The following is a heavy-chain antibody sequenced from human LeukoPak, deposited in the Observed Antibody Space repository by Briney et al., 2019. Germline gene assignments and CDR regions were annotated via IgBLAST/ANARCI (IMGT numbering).Heavy chain of an antibody. Sequence: GGSLRLSCAASGFTFSSYAMSWVRQAPGKGLEWVSAISGSGGSTYYADSLKGRFTISRDNAKNSLYLQMNSLRAEDTAVYYCARVRGAYYGMDVWGQGTTVTVSS. V-gene: IGHV3-23*01. CDR1: GFTFSSYA. D-gene: IGHD4/OR15-4a*01. J-gene: IGHJ6*02. CDR2: ISGSGGST. CDR3: ARVRGAYYGMDV.